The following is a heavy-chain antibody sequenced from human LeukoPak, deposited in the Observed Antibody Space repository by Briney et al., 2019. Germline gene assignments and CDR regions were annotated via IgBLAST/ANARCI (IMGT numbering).Heavy chain of an antibody. CDR3: ARDRECSGGSCYQSDY. V-gene: IGHV1-69*13. D-gene: IGHD2-15*01. J-gene: IGHJ4*02. Sequence: ASVTVSFKASGGTFSSYAISWVRQAPGQGLEWMGGIIPIFGTANYAQKFQGRVTITADESTSTAYMELSSLRSEDTAVYYCARDRECSGGSCYQSDYWGQGTLVTVSS. CDR1: GGTFSSYA. CDR2: IIPIFGTA.